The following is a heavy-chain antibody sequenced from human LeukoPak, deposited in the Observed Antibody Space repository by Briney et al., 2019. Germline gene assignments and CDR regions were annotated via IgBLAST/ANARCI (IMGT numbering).Heavy chain of an antibody. D-gene: IGHD5-24*01. J-gene: IGHJ5*02. V-gene: IGHV5-51*01. CDR3: ARSGAEMATITADNWFDP. CDR1: GYSFTSYW. Sequence: HGESLKISCKGSGYSFTSYWIGWVRQMPGKGLEWMGIIYPGDSDTRYSPSFQGQVTISADKSISTAYLQWSSLKASDTAMYYCARSGAEMATITADNWFDPWGQGTLVTVSS. CDR2: IYPGDSDT.